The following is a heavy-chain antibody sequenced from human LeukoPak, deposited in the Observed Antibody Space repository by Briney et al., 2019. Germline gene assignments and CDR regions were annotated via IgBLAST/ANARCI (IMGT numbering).Heavy chain of an antibody. CDR2: ISGSGDST. CDR3: AKRGYCSYTSCSNYFAY. V-gene: IGHV3-23*01. D-gene: IGHD2-2*01. CDR1: GFTFSSSD. Sequence: GGSLRLSCAASGFTFSSSDMCWVRQAPGRGLEWVSLISGSGDSTHYADSVKGRFTISRDNSKNTLNLQMNSLRAEDTAVYYCAKRGYCSYTSCSNYFAYWGQGTLVTVSS. J-gene: IGHJ4*02.